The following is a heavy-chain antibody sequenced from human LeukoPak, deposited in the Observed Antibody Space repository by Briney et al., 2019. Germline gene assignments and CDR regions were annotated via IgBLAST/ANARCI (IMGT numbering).Heavy chain of an antibody. D-gene: IGHD4-23*01. CDR2: VYYSGST. Sequence: PSQTLSLTGTTSGGSVRSGSCYWGWVRQPPRKRLERMGDVYYSGSTKYNPSLKSRVTISVDTSKTQFSLRLSSVTAADTAVYYCARAATYGDDSFRWFDPWGQGTLVTVSS. CDR1: GGSVRSGSCY. V-gene: IGHV4-61*01. J-gene: IGHJ5*02. CDR3: ARAATYGDDSFRWFDP.